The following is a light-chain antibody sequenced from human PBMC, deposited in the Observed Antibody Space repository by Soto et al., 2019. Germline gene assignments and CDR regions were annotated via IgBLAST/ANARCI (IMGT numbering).Light chain of an antibody. CDR2: GAS. V-gene: IGKV3-20*01. J-gene: IGKJ5*01. CDR3: QQYGTSPTT. Sequence: ENVLTQSPGTLSLSPGERATLSCRASQTVSSYLTWYQQRPGQAPRLLISGASRRATGIPDRFSGSGSGTDFTLTISRLEPEDFALYYCQQYGTSPTTFGQGTLLEIK. CDR1: QTVSSY.